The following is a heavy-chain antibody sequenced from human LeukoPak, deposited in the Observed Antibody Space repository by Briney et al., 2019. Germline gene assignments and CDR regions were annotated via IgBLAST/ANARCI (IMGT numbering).Heavy chain of an antibody. CDR3: AREQRRGLSASWGGLFAPYYTYYYMDV. CDR1: GYTFTMYY. D-gene: IGHD3-10*01. J-gene: IGHJ6*03. V-gene: IGHV1-46*01. Sequence: ASVKVSCKASGYTFTMYYIHWVRQAPGQGLEWMGVINPTDGATTYAQRFQGRVTMTRDMSTTTVYMDLRSLRSEDTDVYFCAREQRRGLSASWGGLFAPYYTYYYMDVWGRGTTVTVSS. CDR2: INPTDGAT.